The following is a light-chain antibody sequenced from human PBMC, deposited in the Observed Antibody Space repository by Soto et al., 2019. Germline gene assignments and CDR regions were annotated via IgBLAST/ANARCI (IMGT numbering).Light chain of an antibody. CDR3: QSYDTRLGDWV. Sequence: QSVLTQPPSVSGAPGQTVSISCSGSDSNIGAGYDLHWYQQLPGTVPKLLIHSNYLRASGVPDRFSASKSVTSASLAIIGLQADDEADYYCQSYDTRLGDWVFGGGTKLTVL. CDR2: SNY. J-gene: IGLJ3*02. CDR1: DSNIGAGYD. V-gene: IGLV1-40*01.